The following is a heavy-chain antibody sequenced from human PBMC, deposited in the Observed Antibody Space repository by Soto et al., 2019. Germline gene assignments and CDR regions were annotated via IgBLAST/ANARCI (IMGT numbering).Heavy chain of an antibody. CDR1: GGSFSGYY. J-gene: IGHJ5*02. D-gene: IGHD2-8*01. V-gene: IGHV4-34*01. Sequence: ETLSLTCAVYGGSFSGYYWSWIRQPPGKGLEWIGEINHSGSTNYNPSLKSRVTIPVDTSKNQFSLKLSSVTAADTAVYYCARGIAIVLMVYAIPNWFDPWGQGTLVTVSS. CDR2: INHSGST. CDR3: ARGIAIVLMVYAIPNWFDP.